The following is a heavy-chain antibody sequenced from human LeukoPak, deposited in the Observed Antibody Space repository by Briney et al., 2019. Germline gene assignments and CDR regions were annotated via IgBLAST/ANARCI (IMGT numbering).Heavy chain of an antibody. Sequence: GGSLRLSCAASGFTFSSYSMNWVRQAPGKGLEWVSYITSSSSSIYYADSVKGRFTISRDNSKNTLYLQMNSLRAEDTAVYYCARDLRYCSSTSCYPGAFDIWGQGTMVTVSS. CDR2: ITSSSSSI. J-gene: IGHJ3*02. CDR3: ARDLRYCSSTSCYPGAFDI. D-gene: IGHD2-2*01. CDR1: GFTFSSYS. V-gene: IGHV3-48*01.